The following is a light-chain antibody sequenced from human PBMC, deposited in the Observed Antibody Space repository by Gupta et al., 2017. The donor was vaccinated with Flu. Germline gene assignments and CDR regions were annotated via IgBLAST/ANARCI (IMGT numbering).Light chain of an antibody. V-gene: IGLV3-1*01. J-gene: IGLJ2*01. CDR3: QAWNSSTVV. CDR1: KLGDKY. CDR2: QDS. Sequence: SYELTQPPSVSVYPGQTASITCSGDKLGDKYACWYQQKPGQSPVLVIYQDSKRPSGIPERFSGSNSATTATLTISGTQAMDDDYYYCQAWNSSTVVFGGGTKLTVL.